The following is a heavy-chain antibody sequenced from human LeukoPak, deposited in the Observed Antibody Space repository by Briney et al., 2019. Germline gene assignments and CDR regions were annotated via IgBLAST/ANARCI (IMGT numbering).Heavy chain of an antibody. CDR1: GGSISSYY. V-gene: IGHV4-59*08. CDR3: ASKLGRMGPFDI. D-gene: IGHD7-27*01. Sequence: KASETLSLTCTVSGGSISSYYWSWIRQPPGKGLEWIGYIYYSGSTNYNPSLKSRVTISVDTSKNQFSLKLSSVTAADTAVYYCASKLGRMGPFDIWGQGTMVTVSS. CDR2: IYYSGST. J-gene: IGHJ3*02.